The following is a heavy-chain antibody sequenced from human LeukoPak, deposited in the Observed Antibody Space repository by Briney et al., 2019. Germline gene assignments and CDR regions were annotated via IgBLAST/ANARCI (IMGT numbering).Heavy chain of an antibody. CDR3: ARSSGYDFIVYYFDY. D-gene: IGHD5-12*01. V-gene: IGHV4-61*02. CDR2: IYTSGST. CDR1: GGSISSGSYY. Sequence: PSETLSLTCTVSGGSISSGSYYWSWIRQPAGKGLEWIGRIYTSGSTHYNPSLKSRVTISVDTSKNQFSLKLSSVTAADTAVHYCARSSGYDFIVYYFDYWGQGTLVTVSS. J-gene: IGHJ4*02.